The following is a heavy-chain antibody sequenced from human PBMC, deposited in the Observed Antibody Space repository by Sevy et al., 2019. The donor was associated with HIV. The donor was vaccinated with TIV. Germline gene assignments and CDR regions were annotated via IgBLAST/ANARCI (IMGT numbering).Heavy chain of an antibody. V-gene: IGHV3-23*01. CDR3: AKPAVSGSYYAGLVY. D-gene: IGHD1-26*01. CDR2: ISGSGGST. J-gene: IGHJ4*02. Sequence: GGSLRLSCAASGFTFSSYAMSWVRQAPGKGLEWVSAISGSGGSTYYADSVKGRVTISRDNSKNTLYLQMNSLRAEDTAVYYCAKPAVSGSYYAGLVYWGQGTLVTVSS. CDR1: GFTFSSYA.